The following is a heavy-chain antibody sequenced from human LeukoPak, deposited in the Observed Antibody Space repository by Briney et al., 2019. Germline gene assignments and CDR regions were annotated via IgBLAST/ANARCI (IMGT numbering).Heavy chain of an antibody. D-gene: IGHD6-13*01. V-gene: IGHV3-7*01. Sequence: PGGSLRLSCAASGFTFRRHYMTWVRQAPGKGLEWVANIKQDGSDKYYLDSVRGRFTISRDNAKNSLYLQMNSLRVEDTAVYYCAREGITAAGDDASDIWGQGTMVTVS. CDR3: AREGITAAGDDASDI. CDR1: GFTFRRHY. CDR2: IKQDGSDK. J-gene: IGHJ3*02.